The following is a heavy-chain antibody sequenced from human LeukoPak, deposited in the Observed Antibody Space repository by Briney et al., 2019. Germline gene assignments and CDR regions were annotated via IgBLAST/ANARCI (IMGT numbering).Heavy chain of an antibody. CDR1: GYTFTSYD. D-gene: IGHD4-23*01. Sequence: ASVKVSCKASGYTFTSYDINWVRQATGQGLEWMGWMNPNSGNTGYAQKFQGRVTMTRNTSISTAYMGLSSLRSDDTAVYYCARRLVGADPGGYYYYMDVWGKGTTVTVSS. CDR3: ARRLVGADPGGYYYYMDV. CDR2: MNPNSGNT. V-gene: IGHV1-8*01. J-gene: IGHJ6*03.